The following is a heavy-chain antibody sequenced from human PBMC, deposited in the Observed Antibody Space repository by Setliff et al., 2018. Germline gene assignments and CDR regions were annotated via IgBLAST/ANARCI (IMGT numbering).Heavy chain of an antibody. V-gene: IGHV3-48*01. Sequence: SLKISCAASGFTFSSYSMNWVRQAPGKGLEWVSYISSSSSTIYYADSVKGRFTISRDNAKNSLYLQMNSLRAEDTAVYYCARGYGGGPPDYWGQGTLVTVSS. CDR3: ARGYGGGPPDY. CDR1: GFTFSSYS. D-gene: IGHD3-10*01. CDR2: ISSSSSTI. J-gene: IGHJ4*02.